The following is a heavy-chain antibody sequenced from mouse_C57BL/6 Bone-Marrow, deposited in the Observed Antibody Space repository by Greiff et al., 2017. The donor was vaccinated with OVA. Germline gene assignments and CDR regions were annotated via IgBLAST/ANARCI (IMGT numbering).Heavy chain of an antibody. D-gene: IGHD1-1*01. CDR2: IDPSDSYT. Sequence: QVQLQQPGAELVKPGASVKLSCKASGYTFTSYWMQWVKQRPGQGLEWIGEIDPSDSYTNYNQKFKGKATLTVDTSSSTAYMQLSSLTSEDSAVYYCAREEEILRGFDYWGQGTTLTVSS. CDR3: AREEEILRGFDY. J-gene: IGHJ2*01. CDR1: GYTFTSYW. V-gene: IGHV1-50*01.